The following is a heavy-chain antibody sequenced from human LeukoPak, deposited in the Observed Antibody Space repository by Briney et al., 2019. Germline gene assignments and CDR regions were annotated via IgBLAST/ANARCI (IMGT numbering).Heavy chain of an antibody. V-gene: IGHV6-1*01. CDR1: GDSVSSNSAA. D-gene: IGHD1-14*01. J-gene: IGHJ3*02. CDR3: AREREAGSKYGAFDI. Sequence: KPSQILSLTCAISGDSVSSNSAAWNWIRQSPSRGLEWVGRTYYRSKWYNDYAVSVESRIAINPDTSKNQFSLQLNSVTPEDTAVYYCAREREAGSKYGAFDIWGQGAMVTVSS. CDR2: TYYRSKWYN.